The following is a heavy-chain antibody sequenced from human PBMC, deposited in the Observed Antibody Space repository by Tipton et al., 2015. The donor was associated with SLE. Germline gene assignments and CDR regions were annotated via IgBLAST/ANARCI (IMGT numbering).Heavy chain of an antibody. CDR3: ARGPGAFDS. J-gene: IGHJ5*01. V-gene: IGHV3-53*04. CDR1: GFTVSNKY. D-gene: IGHD3-10*01. Sequence: SLRLSCAASGFTVSNKYMSWVRQAPGKGLEWVSSIYSGGSTHYADSVKGRFAISRHNSKNTLYLKMNSLRVEDTAVYYCARGPGAFDSGGQGTLVTVSS. CDR2: IYSGGST.